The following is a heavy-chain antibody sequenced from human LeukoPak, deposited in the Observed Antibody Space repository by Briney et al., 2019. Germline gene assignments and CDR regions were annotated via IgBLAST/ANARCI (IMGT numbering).Heavy chain of an antibody. D-gene: IGHD1-26*01. J-gene: IGHJ6*03. Sequence: GGSLRLSCAASGFTVSSNYMSWVRQAPGKGLEWVSVIYSGGSTYYADSVKGRFTISRDNSKNTLYLQMNSLRAADTAVYYCGRGLGAEGMDVWRKGTTVTVSS. CDR3: GRGLGAEGMDV. CDR1: GFTVSSNY. CDR2: IYSGGST. V-gene: IGHV3-53*01.